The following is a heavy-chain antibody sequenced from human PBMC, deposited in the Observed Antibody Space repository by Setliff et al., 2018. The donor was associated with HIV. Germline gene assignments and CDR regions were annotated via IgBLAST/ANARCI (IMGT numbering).Heavy chain of an antibody. CDR2: IYYSGTT. CDR3: ARDSITGTTPAFDY. J-gene: IGHJ4*02. D-gene: IGHD1-20*01. V-gene: IGHV4-61*01. CDR1: GDSVSSASYY. Sequence: PSETLSLTCTVSGDSVSSASYYWSWIRQPPGKGLEWIGYIYYSGTTKYNPSLKSRVTISVDTSKNQFSLKLSSVTAADTAVYYCARDSITGTTPAFDYWGQGTLVTVSS.